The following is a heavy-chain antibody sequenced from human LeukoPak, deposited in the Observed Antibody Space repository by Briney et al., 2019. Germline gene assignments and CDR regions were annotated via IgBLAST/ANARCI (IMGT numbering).Heavy chain of an antibody. Sequence: PGGSLRLSCAASGFTFSSYSMNWVRQAPGKGLEWVSSISSSSSYIYYADSVKGRFTISRDNAKNSLYLQMNSLRAEDTAVYYCARDTTTVIYYYYGMDVWGQGTTVTVSS. D-gene: IGHD4-17*01. CDR2: ISSSSSYI. CDR3: ARDTTTVIYYYYGMDV. V-gene: IGHV3-21*01. CDR1: GFTFSSYS. J-gene: IGHJ6*02.